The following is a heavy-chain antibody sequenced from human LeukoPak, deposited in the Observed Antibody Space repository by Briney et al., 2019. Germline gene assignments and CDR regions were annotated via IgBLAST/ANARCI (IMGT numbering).Heavy chain of an antibody. Sequence: ASVKVSCKASGYTFTDYYMHWVRQAPGHGLEWMGWLNPNSGDTNYAQKFQGRVSMTRDTSISTAYMDLSDLRPDDTAVYYCARGRNIEMTTMSGGSDYWGQGTLVTVSS. CDR1: GYTFTDYY. CDR2: LNPNSGDT. J-gene: IGHJ4*02. D-gene: IGHD5-24*01. CDR3: ARGRNIEMTTMSGGSDY. V-gene: IGHV1-2*02.